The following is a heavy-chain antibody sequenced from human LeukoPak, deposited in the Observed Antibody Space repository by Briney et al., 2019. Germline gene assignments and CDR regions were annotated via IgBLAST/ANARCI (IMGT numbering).Heavy chain of an antibody. D-gene: IGHD3-16*01. CDR3: ARVYVGYFDY. Sequence: SETLSLTCTVSGGSISSHYWSWIRQPPGKGLEWIGYIYYSGSTNYSPSLKSRVTISVDTSKNQFSLKLSSVTAADTAVYCCARVYVGYFDYWGQGTLVTVSS. CDR2: IYYSGST. V-gene: IGHV4-59*11. J-gene: IGHJ4*02. CDR1: GGSISSHY.